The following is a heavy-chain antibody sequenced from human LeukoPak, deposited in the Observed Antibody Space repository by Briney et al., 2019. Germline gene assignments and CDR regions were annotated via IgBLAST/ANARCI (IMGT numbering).Heavy chain of an antibody. J-gene: IGHJ4*02. CDR2: IKSKTDGGTT. Sequence: GGSLRLSCAASGFTFSNAWMSWVRQAPGKGLEWVGRIKSKTDGGTTDYAAPVKGRFTISRDDSKNTLYLQMNSLRAEDTAVYYCASPGISSSRRVDYWGQGTLVTVSS. V-gene: IGHV3-15*01. CDR3: ASPGISSSRRVDY. CDR1: GFTFSNAW. D-gene: IGHD6-13*01.